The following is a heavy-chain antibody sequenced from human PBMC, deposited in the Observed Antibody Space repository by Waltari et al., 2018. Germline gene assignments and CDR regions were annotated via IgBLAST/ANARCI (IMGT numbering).Heavy chain of an antibody. Sequence: EVQLVESGGDVVKPGGSLRASCAASGFPFSRAWMNWVRQTPGKGLEWVGNIQQNGSEKWYADSVKGRFTISRDNAMNLVYLQMNSLRVEDTAVYYCARDLVATPPWGQGTLVTVSS. CDR3: ARDLVATPP. CDR2: IQQNGSEK. V-gene: IGHV3-7*01. J-gene: IGHJ5*02. D-gene: IGHD2-21*02. CDR1: GFPFSRAW.